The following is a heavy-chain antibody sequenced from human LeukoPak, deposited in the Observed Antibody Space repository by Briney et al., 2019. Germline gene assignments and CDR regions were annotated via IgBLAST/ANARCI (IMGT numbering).Heavy chain of an antibody. D-gene: IGHD5-24*01. J-gene: IGHJ5*02. Sequence: SETLSLTCTVSGGSISSSSYYWGWIRQPPGKGLEWIGSIYYSGSTYYNPSLKSRVTISVDTSKNQFSLKLSSVTAADTAVYYCAGVRGWLQFIWFDPWGQGTLVTVSS. CDR1: GGSISSSSYY. V-gene: IGHV4-39*01. CDR2: IYYSGST. CDR3: AGVRGWLQFIWFDP.